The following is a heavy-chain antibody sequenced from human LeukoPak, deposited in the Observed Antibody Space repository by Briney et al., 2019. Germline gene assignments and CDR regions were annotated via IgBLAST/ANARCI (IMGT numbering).Heavy chain of an antibody. J-gene: IGHJ4*02. CDR1: GFTFSSYS. CDR2: ISSSSSYI. V-gene: IGHV3-21*06. CDR3: ARGRDQLRYFDWSLDY. Sequence: GGSLRLSCAASGFTFSSYSMNWVRQAPGKGLEWVSSISSSSSYIYYADSVKGRFTISRDNAKNSLYLQMNSLRAEDTAVYYCARGRDQLRYFDWSLDYWGQGPLVTVSS. D-gene: IGHD3-9*01.